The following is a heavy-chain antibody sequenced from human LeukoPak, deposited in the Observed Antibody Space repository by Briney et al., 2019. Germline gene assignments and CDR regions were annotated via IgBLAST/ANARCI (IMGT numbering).Heavy chain of an antibody. CDR2: INAGNGNT. J-gene: IGHJ5*02. V-gene: IGHV1-3*01. Sequence: ASVKVSCKASGYTFTSYAMHWVRQAPGQRLEWMGWINAGNGNTKYLQKFQGRVTITRDTSASTAYMELSSLRSEDTAVYYCARLAYCGGDCYSSENWFDPWGQGTLVTVSS. D-gene: IGHD2-21*02. CDR3: ARLAYCGGDCYSSENWFDP. CDR1: GYTFTSYA.